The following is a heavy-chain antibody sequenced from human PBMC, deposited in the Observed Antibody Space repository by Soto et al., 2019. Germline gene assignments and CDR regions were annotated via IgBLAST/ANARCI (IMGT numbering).Heavy chain of an antibody. CDR2: FGLEDGKT. Sequence: QVQLIQSGAEVKKPGASVKVSCKVSGYTLTKLSMHWVRQAPGKGLEWMGVFGLEDGKTFYAQKCQGRVTMTEDTSSDTPYMELSSLRSEATAIYYCAADQYSSGWGFFDLWGRGTLVTVSS. CDR3: AADQYSSGWGFFDL. CDR1: GYTLTKLS. V-gene: IGHV1-24*01. D-gene: IGHD6-19*01. J-gene: IGHJ2*01.